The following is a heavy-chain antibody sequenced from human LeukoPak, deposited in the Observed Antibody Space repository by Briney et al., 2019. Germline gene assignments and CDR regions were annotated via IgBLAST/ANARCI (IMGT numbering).Heavy chain of an antibody. V-gene: IGHV4-39*01. CDR2: IYYSGST. Sequence: PSETLSLTCTVSGGSISSSSYYWGWIRQPPGKGLEWIGSIYYSGSTYYNPFLKSRVTISVDTSKNQFSLKLSSVTAADTAVYYCARQRITMIVVVIEFDYWGQGTLVTVSS. CDR1: GGSISSSSYY. CDR3: ARQRITMIVVVIEFDY. J-gene: IGHJ4*02. D-gene: IGHD3-22*01.